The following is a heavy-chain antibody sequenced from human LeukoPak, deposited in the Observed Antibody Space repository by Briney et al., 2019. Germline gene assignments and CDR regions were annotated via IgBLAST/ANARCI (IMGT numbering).Heavy chain of an antibody. J-gene: IGHJ4*02. D-gene: IGHD6-19*01. CDR3: ARGLPIAVAVPFDY. CDR2: INHSGST. CDR1: GGSFSGYY. Sequence: SETLSLTCAVYGGSFSGYYWSWIRQPPGKGLEWIGEINHSGSTNYNPSLKSRVTISVDTSTNQFSLKLSSVTAADTAVYYCARGLPIAVAVPFDYWGQGTLVTVSS. V-gene: IGHV4-34*01.